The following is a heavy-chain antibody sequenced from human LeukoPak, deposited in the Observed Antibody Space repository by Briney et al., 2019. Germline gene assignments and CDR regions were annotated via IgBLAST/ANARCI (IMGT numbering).Heavy chain of an antibody. V-gene: IGHV1-69*13. CDR1: GGTFSSYA. CDR2: IIPIFGTA. CDR3: AREIRYYGGNSGFSLDY. J-gene: IGHJ4*02. D-gene: IGHD4-23*01. Sequence: SVKVSCKASGGTFSSYAISWVRQATGQGLEWMGGIIPIFGTANYAQKFQGRVTITADESTSTAYMELSSLRSEDTAVYYCAREIRYYGGNSGFSLDYWGQGTLVTVSS.